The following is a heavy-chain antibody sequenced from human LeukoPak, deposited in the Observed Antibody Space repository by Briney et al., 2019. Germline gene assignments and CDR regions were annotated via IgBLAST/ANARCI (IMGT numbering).Heavy chain of an antibody. D-gene: IGHD3-10*01. CDR3: AKDWEFYGSGASWLDY. J-gene: IGHJ4*02. V-gene: IGHV3-30*18. Sequence: PGGSLRLSCAASGFNFSSYGMHWVRQAPGKGLEWVAVISYDGSNKYYADSVKGRFTISRDNSKNTLYLQMNSLRAEDTAVYYCAKDWEFYGSGASWLDYWGQGTLVTVSS. CDR1: GFNFSSYG. CDR2: ISYDGSNK.